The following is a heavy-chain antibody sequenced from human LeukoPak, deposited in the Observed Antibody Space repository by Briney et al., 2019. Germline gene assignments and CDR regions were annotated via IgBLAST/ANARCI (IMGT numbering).Heavy chain of an antibody. V-gene: IGHV3-21*01. J-gene: IGHJ4*01. CDR1: GFTFNTYS. D-gene: IGHD6-6*01. CDR3: ARDDRYISSFRFDY. Sequence: PGGSLRLSCAASGFTFNTYSMNWVRQAPGKGLEWVSSISSHSRDIYYADSVKGRFTISRDNAKNSLHLQMNSLRAEDTAVYYCARDDRYISSFRFDYWGHGILVTVSS. CDR2: ISSHSRDI.